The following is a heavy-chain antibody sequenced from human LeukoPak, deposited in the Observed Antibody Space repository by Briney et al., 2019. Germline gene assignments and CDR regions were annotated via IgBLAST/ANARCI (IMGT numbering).Heavy chain of an antibody. V-gene: IGHV3-23*01. D-gene: IGHD3-10*02. J-gene: IGHJ6*04. CDR1: GFTFSSYG. CDR2: ISGSGSST. CDR3: AELGITMIGGV. Sequence: GGTLRLSCAASGFTFSSYGMSWVRQAPGKGLEWVSAISGSGSSTYYADSVKGRFTISRDNSKNTLYLQMNSLRAEDTAVYYCAELGITMIGGVWGKGTTVTISS.